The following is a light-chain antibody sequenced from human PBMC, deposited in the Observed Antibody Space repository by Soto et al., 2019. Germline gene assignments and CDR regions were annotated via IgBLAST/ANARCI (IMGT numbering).Light chain of an antibody. Sequence: DIQMTQSPSSLSASVGDTVSITCRASQDISYYLAWYQQKPGKVPNLLIYAACTLQSGVPSRFRGSVSGSDFTLTISSLQPEDVATYFCQKYDSAPFTFGPGTKVDIK. CDR3: QKYDSAPFT. CDR2: AAC. CDR1: QDISYY. V-gene: IGKV1-27*01. J-gene: IGKJ3*01.